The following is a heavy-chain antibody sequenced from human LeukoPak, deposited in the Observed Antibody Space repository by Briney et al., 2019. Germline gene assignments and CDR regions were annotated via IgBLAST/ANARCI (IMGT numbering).Heavy chain of an antibody. Sequence: GGSLQLYGKCSGYSYTSYWISSVGQMPGTCLEWMGRLDPSESNTNYSPSFQGHVTNSADKSISTAYLQWSSLKASDTAMYYCASPGWPPDAFVIWGQGTMVTVSS. J-gene: IGHJ3*02. CDR3: ASPGWPPDAFVI. CDR2: LDPSESNT. V-gene: IGHV5-10-1*01. CDR1: GYSYTSYW.